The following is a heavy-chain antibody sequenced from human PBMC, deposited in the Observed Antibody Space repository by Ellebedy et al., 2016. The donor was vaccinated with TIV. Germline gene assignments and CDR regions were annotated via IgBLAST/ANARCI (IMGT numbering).Heavy chain of an antibody. Sequence: GGSLRLSCTASGFKFGDYAMHWVRQGPGKGLEWVAGISWKSGNKAYADSVKGRFAISRDNAKNSLYLQMNSLRVEDTAVYYCARSFGYYGPRYHLDYWGQGTLVIVSS. D-gene: IGHD3-10*01. CDR1: GFKFGDYA. CDR3: ARSFGYYGPRYHLDY. V-gene: IGHV3-9*01. CDR2: ISWKSGNK. J-gene: IGHJ4*02.